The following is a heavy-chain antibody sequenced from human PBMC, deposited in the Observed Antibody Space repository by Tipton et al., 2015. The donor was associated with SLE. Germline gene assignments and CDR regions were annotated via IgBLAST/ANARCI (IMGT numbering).Heavy chain of an antibody. Sequence: GLVKPSQTLSLTCTVSGGSISSDDYYWTWIRQHPGKGLEWIGHMSYSGSTYYNPSLRSRVTISVDTSKNHFSLRPSSVTAADTAVYYCARGTGWESAFDFWGQGTLVTVSS. D-gene: IGHD6-19*01. CDR3: ARGTGWESAFDF. CDR2: MSYSGST. V-gene: IGHV4-31*03. J-gene: IGHJ4*02. CDR1: GGSISSDDYY.